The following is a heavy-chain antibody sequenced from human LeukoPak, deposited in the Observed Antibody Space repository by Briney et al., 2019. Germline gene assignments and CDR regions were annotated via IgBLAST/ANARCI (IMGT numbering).Heavy chain of an antibody. V-gene: IGHV3-30*04. CDR3: ARPSYAKGDY. Sequence: AGGSLRLSCAASGFTFSSYAMHWVRQAPGKGLEWVAVISYDGSNKYYADSVKGRFTISRDNSKNTLYLQMNSLRAEDTAVYYCARPSYAKGDYWGQGTLVTVSS. CDR2: ISYDGSNK. CDR1: GFTFSSYA. D-gene: IGHD2-2*01. J-gene: IGHJ4*02.